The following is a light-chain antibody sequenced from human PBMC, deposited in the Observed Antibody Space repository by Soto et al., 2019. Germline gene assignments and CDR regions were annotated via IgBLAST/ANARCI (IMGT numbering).Light chain of an antibody. J-gene: IGKJ5*01. V-gene: IGKV1-9*01. CDR2: AAS. Sequence: IPWTQFRTSRARSSGYRVTITCRASQGISNYLAWYQQKPGKAPKLLIYAASTLHSGVPSRFSGGGSGTDFTLTISSLQPEDIATYYCQQYNNYPTTFRQGTRLEIK. CDR1: QGISNY. CDR3: QQYNNYPTT.